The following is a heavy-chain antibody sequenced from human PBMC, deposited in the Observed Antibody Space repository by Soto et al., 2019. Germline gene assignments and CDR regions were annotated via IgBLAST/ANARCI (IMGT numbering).Heavy chain of an antibody. J-gene: IGHJ6*02. V-gene: IGHV1-69*08. Sequence: QVQLVQSGAEVKKPGSSVKVSCKGSGGTFSSYTITWVRQAPGQGLEWMGRTLPIFGIASYAQKFKGRVKITADKDTGTGYMDLSSHTSEDTAVYYCARDSGRYDVVPAAISAMDGWCQGTTVTVSS. CDR3: ARDSGRYDVVPAAISAMDG. CDR1: GGTFSSYT. CDR2: TLPIFGIA. D-gene: IGHD2-2*01.